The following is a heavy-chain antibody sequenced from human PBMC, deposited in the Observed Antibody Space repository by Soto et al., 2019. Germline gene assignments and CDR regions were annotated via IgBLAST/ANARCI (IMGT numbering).Heavy chain of an antibody. V-gene: IGHV3-64D*08. CDR2: ITTDGGSA. CDR1: GFTFSNCV. J-gene: IGHJ4*02. Sequence: GESLKISCSASGFTFSNCVMLWVRQAPGKGLEYVSSITTDGGSAFYADSVQGRFTISRDNSKNTLYLQLSSLRPEDTAVYYCVKALPRIQQLVQTDFDFWGQGTLVTVSS. CDR3: VKALPRIQQLVQTDFDF. D-gene: IGHD6-6*01.